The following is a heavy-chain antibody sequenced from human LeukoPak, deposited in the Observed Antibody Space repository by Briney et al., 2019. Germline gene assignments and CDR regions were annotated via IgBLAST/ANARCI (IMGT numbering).Heavy chain of an antibody. J-gene: IGHJ4*02. CDR1: GFTFSSYE. V-gene: IGHV3-48*03. Sequence: PGGSLRLSCAASGFTFSSYEMNWVRQAPGKGLEWDSYISSSGSTIYYADSVKGRFTISRDNAKNSLYLQMNSLRAEDTAVYYCARVGSSGSFGPYYFDYWGQGTLVTVSS. CDR2: ISSSGSTI. D-gene: IGHD6-6*01. CDR3: ARVGSSGSFGPYYFDY.